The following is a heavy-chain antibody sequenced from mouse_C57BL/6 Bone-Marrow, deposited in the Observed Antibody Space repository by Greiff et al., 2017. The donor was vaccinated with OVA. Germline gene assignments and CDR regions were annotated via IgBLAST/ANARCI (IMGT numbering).Heavy chain of an antibody. CDR2: IYPGSGTI. CDR1: GYTFTDYY. V-gene: IGHV1-76*01. CDR3: ARSERLRDYFDY. J-gene: IGHJ2*01. Sequence: VQGVESGAELVRPGASVKLSCKASGYTFTDYYISWVKQRPGQGLEWIARIYPGSGTIYYNEKFKGKATLTAEKSSSTAYMQLSSLTSDDSAVYFCARSERLRDYFDYWGQGTTLTVSS. D-gene: IGHD2-2*01.